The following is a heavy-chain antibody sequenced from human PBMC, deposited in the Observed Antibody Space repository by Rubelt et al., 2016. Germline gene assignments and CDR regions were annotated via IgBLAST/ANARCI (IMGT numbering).Heavy chain of an antibody. CDR2: IIPLFGKP. Sequence: QVQLVQSGAEVKKPGSSVKVSCKASGVSFGNSAVTWVRQAPGRGLEWMGGIIPLFGKPTYAQKFQGRVTIIADESTSTTYMELIRLRPEDTAVYFCARDRHVGEGYSNVFDIWGQGTIVTVSS. CDR3: ARDRHVGEGYSNVFDI. V-gene: IGHV1-69*01. CDR1: GVSFGNSA. J-gene: IGHJ3*02. D-gene: IGHD3-22*01.